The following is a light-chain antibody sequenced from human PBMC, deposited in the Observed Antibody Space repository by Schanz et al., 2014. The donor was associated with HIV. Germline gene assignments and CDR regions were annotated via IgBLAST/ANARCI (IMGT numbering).Light chain of an antibody. CDR2: ETS. CDR3: SSYASGSTLEV. Sequence: QSALTQPASVSGSLGQSITISCTGTNSDVGSFNLVSWYQQHPGKAPKLMIYETSERPSGVSDRFSGSKSGNTASLTISGLQAEDEADYYCSSYASGSTLEVFGSGTKLTVL. CDR1: NSDVGSFNL. J-gene: IGLJ1*01. V-gene: IGLV2-14*02.